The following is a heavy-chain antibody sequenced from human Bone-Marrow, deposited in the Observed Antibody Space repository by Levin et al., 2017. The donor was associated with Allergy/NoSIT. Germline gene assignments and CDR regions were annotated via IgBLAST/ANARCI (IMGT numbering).Heavy chain of an antibody. D-gene: IGHD2-21*02. Sequence: PAASVKVSCKVSGHTLSELCIHWVRQAPGNGPEWMGGCDPEDGSTIYAPKFQGRITMTEDISAETGYMELSSLRADDSAVYYCATDLLAVTDDVVYWGHGTQVTVSS. CDR1: GHTLSELC. CDR3: ATDLLAVTDDVVY. CDR2: CDPEDGST. J-gene: IGHJ4*01. V-gene: IGHV1-24*01.